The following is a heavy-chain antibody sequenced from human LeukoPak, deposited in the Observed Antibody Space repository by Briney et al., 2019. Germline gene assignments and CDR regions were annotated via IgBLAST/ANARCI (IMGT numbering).Heavy chain of an antibody. Sequence: SETLSLTCTVSGGSISSSSYYWGWIRQPPGKGLEWIGSIYYIGSTNYDPSLKSRVTISVDTSKNQFSLKLSSVTAADTALYYCARGTLYSGWSYYFDSWGQGTLVTVSS. V-gene: IGHV4-39*07. J-gene: IGHJ4*02. CDR1: GGSISSSSYY. CDR2: IYYIGST. CDR3: ARGTLYSGWSYYFDS. D-gene: IGHD6-19*01.